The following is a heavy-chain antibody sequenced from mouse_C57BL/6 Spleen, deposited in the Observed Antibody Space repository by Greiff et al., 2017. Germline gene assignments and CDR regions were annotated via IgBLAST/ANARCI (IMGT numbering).Heavy chain of an antibody. CDR2: IHPNSGST. D-gene: IGHD2-2*01. CDR1: GYTFTSYW. CDR3: ARRMVTTGAYFDY. Sequence: VQLQQPGAELVKPGASVKLSCKASGYTFTSYWMHWVKQRPGQGLEWSGMIHPNSGSTNYNEKFKSKATLTVDKSSSTAYMQLSSLTSEDSAVYYCARRMVTTGAYFDYGGQGTTLTVSS. J-gene: IGHJ2*01. V-gene: IGHV1-64*01.